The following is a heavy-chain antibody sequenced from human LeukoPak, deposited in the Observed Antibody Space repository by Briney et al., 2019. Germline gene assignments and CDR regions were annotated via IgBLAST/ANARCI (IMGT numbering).Heavy chain of an antibody. CDR2: VYSSGST. V-gene: IGHV4-61*02. Sequence: ASETLSLTCSVSGGSVSNNSFYWIWIRQPAGKRPEWIGRVYSSGSTDYNPSLKSRVTISVDTSKNHFSLKLSSVTAADTAVYFCAAAPLPRDLLENWKDYYYMDVWGKGTTVTVSS. D-gene: IGHD1-1*01. CDR1: GGSVSNNSFY. CDR3: AAAPLPRDLLENWKDYYYMDV. J-gene: IGHJ6*03.